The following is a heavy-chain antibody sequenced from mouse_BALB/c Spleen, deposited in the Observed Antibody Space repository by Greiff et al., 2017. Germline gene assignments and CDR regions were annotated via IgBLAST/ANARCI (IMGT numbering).Heavy chain of an antibody. CDR3: ATNRYDVRFAY. V-gene: IGHV2-9*02. D-gene: IGHD2-14*01. J-gene: IGHJ3*01. Sequence: VKLVESGPGLVAPSQSLSITCTVSGFSLTSYGVHWVRQPPGKGLEWLGVIWAGGSTNYNSALMSRLSISKDNSKSQVFLKMNSLQTDDTAMYYCATNRYDVRFAYWGQGTLVTVSA. CDR2: IWAGGST. CDR1: GFSLTSYG.